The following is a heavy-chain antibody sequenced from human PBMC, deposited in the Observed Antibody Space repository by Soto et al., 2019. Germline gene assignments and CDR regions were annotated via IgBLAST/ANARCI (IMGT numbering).Heavy chain of an antibody. CDR1: GGSFSGYY. Sequence: QVQLQQWGAGLLKPSETLSLTCAVYGGSFSGYYWSWIRQPPGKGLEWIGEINHSGSTNYNPSLKSRVTISVDTSKNQFSLKLSSVTAADTAVYYCARGGIVVVVAATYFDYWGQGTLVNVSS. J-gene: IGHJ4*02. D-gene: IGHD2-15*01. CDR3: ARGGIVVVVAATYFDY. CDR2: INHSGST. V-gene: IGHV4-34*01.